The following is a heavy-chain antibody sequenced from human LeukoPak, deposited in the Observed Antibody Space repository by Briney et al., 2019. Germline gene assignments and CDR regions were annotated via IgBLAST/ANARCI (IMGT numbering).Heavy chain of an antibody. CDR2: IFTTGGA. V-gene: IGHV4-4*07. J-gene: IGHJ4*02. Sequence: SETLSLTCAVSGDSIGTYYWRWIPEPAGRGLKWIGRIFTTGGANYNPSIKSRVTMSLDTSKTLFSLKVNSVNAGDTAVYYCVRDGPSWGLLWGQGALVTVSS. D-gene: IGHD7-27*01. CDR1: GDSIGTYY. CDR3: VRDGPSWGLL.